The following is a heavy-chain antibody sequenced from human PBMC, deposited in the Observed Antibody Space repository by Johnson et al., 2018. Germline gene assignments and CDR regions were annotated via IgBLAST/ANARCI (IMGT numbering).Heavy chain of an antibody. CDR3: VTVGEKYYYYMDV. CDR1: GFSFITAW. V-gene: IGHV3-15*07. CDR2: IKSKSDGGTT. Sequence: EVQLVESGGGLVKPGGSLRLSCAASGFSFITAWMKWVRQAPGKGLEWVGHIKSKSDGGTTDYAAPVKGRSTISRDEFQNTLYLQMNSLKTEDTAVYFCVTVGEKYYYYMDVWGKGTTVTVSS. J-gene: IGHJ6*03. D-gene: IGHD1-26*01.